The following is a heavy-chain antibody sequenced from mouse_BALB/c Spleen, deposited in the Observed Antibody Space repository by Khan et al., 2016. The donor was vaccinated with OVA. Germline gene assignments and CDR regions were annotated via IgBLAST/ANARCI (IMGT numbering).Heavy chain of an antibody. D-gene: IGHD1-1*01. J-gene: IGHJ2*01. Sequence: EVELVESGGGLVKPGGSLRLSCEASGFTFSSYSMSWVRQTPGKRLEWVATITSGGSYPYYPDSVQGRFPISRDTAKNTLYLHMSSLKSEDTAIYYCTRDRNYYGSSFYFDYWGQGTTLTVSS. CDR2: ITSGGSYP. V-gene: IGHV5-6-4*01. CDR3: TRDRNYYGSSFYFDY. CDR1: GFTFSSYS.